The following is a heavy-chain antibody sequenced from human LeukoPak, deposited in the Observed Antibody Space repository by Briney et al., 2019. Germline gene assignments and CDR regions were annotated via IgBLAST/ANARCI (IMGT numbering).Heavy chain of an antibody. CDR1: GGSMNDYY. CDR3: ARDRYCIGGICYSGRFDP. V-gene: IGHV4-59*01. CDR2: MYYSGST. D-gene: IGHD2-15*01. Sequence: SETLSLTGTVSGGSMNDYYWSWIRQPPGKGLEWIGYMYYSGSTNYNPSLKSRVSISIDTSKNQFSLKLSSVTAAGTAVYYCARDRYCIGGICYSGRFDPWGRGTLVTVSS. J-gene: IGHJ5*02.